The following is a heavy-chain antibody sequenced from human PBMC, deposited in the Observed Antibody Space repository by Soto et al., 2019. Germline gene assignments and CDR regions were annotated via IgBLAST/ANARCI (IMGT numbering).Heavy chain of an antibody. V-gene: IGHV4-59*12. J-gene: IGHJ3*01. D-gene: IGHD2-2*02. CDR1: GGSISSYY. CDR3: ARRWGYTFDL. CDR2: IYYSAST. Sequence: QVQLQESGPGLVKPSETLSLTCTVSGGSISSYYWSWIRQPPGKGLEWIGYIYYSASTNYNPSLKSRVTITVDTSKILFSLKLTSATAADTAVYTCARRWGYTFDLWGQGTMVTVSS.